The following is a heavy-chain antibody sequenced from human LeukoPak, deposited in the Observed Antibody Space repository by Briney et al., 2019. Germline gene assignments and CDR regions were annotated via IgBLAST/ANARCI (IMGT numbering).Heavy chain of an antibody. J-gene: IGHJ3*02. V-gene: IGHV3-7*04. D-gene: IGHD3-22*01. CDR3: ARDSSGYYYPDAFDI. Sequence: GGSLRLSCAASGFTFSSHWMNWVRQAPGKGLEWVANIKEDGSEKYYVDSVKGRFTISRDNAKNSLYLQMNSLRAEDTAVYYCARDSSGYYYPDAFDIWGQGTMVTVSS. CDR1: GFTFSSHW. CDR2: IKEDGSEK.